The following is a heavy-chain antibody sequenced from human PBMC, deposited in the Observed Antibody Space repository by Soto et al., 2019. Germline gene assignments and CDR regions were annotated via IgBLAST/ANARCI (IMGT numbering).Heavy chain of an antibody. CDR1: GFSFTSYA. CDR2: ISGSDGKT. Sequence: EVQLLESGGGLVRPGGSLRLSCAASGFSFTSYALNWVRQAPGKGLEWVSTISGSDGKTYYADFVNGRFSISRDTSKTTLYLQMNSLRVEDTAVYYCARWSFLDYWGQGTRVTVS. J-gene: IGHJ4*02. D-gene: IGHD1-26*01. V-gene: IGHV3-23*01. CDR3: ARWSFLDY.